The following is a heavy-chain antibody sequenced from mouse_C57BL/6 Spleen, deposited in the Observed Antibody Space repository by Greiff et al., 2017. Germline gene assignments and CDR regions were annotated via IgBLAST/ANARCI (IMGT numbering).Heavy chain of an antibody. V-gene: IGHV1-54*01. CDR2: INPGSGGT. J-gene: IGHJ4*01. Sequence: QVHVKQSGAELVRPGTSVKVSCKASGYAFTNYLIEWVKQRPGQGLEWIGVINPGSGGTNYNEKFKGKATLTADKSSSTAYMQLSSLTSEDSAVXFCAREGRDYDGYYYAMDYWGQGTSVTVSS. CDR1: GYAFTNYL. D-gene: IGHD2-4*01. CDR3: AREGRDYDGYYYAMDY.